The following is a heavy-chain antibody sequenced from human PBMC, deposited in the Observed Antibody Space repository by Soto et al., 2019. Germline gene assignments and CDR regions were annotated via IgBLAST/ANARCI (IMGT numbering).Heavy chain of an antibody. D-gene: IGHD6-13*01. V-gene: IGHV3-48*03. CDR3: AIVSAAFDY. CDR1: GFTFSSYE. CDR2: ISSSGSTI. Sequence: EVQLVESGGGLVQPGGSLRLSCAASGFTFSSYETNWVRQAPGKGLEWVSYISSSGSTIYYADSVKGRFTISRDNAKNSLYLQMNSLRAEDTAVYYCAIVSAAFDYWGQGTLVTVSS. J-gene: IGHJ4*02.